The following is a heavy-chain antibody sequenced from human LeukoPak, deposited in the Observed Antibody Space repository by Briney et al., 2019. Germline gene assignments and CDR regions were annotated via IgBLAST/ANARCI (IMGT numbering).Heavy chain of an antibody. V-gene: IGHV3-48*03. D-gene: IGHD3-3*01. Sequence: GGSLRLSCAASGFTFSSYEMNWVRQAPGKGLEWVSYISSSGSTIYYADSVKGRFTISRDNAKNSLYLQMNSLRAEDTAVYYCARRSIFGVVSPYYMDVWGKGTTVTVSS. CDR3: ARRSIFGVVSPYYMDV. CDR2: ISSSGSTI. J-gene: IGHJ6*03. CDR1: GFTFSSYE.